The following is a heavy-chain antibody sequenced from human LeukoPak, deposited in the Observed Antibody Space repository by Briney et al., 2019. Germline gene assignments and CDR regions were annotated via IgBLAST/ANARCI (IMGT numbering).Heavy chain of an antibody. CDR3: ASPNLMLREENDAFDI. V-gene: IGHV1-69*13. CDR1: GGTFSSYA. Sequence: GASVKVSCKDSGGTFSSYAISWVRQAPGQGLEWMGGIIPIFGTANYAQKFQGRVTITADESTSTAYMELSSLRSEDTAVYYCASPNLMLREENDAFDIWGQGTMVTVSS. D-gene: IGHD2-8*01. CDR2: IIPIFGTA. J-gene: IGHJ3*02.